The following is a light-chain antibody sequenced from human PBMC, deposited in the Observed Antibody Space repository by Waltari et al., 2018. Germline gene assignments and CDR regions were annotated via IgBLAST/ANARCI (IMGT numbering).Light chain of an antibody. V-gene: IGLV2-14*01. J-gene: IGLJ1*01. Sequence: QSALTQPASVSGSPGQSITISCTGTSSDVGGYNYVSWYQQHPGKAPKLMIYNVTNRPSGVSNRFPGAKSGTTASLTSSGLQAEDDADYYCSSYTSSSPYVFGTGTKVTVL. CDR2: NVT. CDR1: SSDVGGYNY. CDR3: SSYTSSSPYV.